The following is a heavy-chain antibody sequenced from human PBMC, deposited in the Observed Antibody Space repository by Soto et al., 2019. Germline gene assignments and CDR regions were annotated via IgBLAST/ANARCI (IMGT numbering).Heavy chain of an antibody. V-gene: IGHV3-72*01. CDR2: TRNKANSYTT. J-gene: IGHJ6*02. CDR1: GFTFSSYA. CDR3: AKVNRPNSGSYFGYYYGMDV. D-gene: IGHD1-26*01. Sequence: EVQLLESGGGLVQPGGSLRLSCAASGFTFSSYAMSWVRQAPGKGLEWVGRTRNKANSYTTEYAASVKGRFTISGDDSKNALYLQMNGLKTEDTAVYYCAKVNRPNSGSYFGYYYGMDVWGQGTTVTVSS.